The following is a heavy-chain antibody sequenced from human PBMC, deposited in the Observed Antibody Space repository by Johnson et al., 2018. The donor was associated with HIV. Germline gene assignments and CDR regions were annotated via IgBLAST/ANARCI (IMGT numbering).Heavy chain of an antibody. J-gene: IGHJ3*02. V-gene: IGHV3-23*04. CDR2: ISGSGGSA. CDR1: GFTFSSYA. Sequence: VQLVESGGGVVQPGRSLRLSCAASGFTFSSYAIPWVRQAPGKGLEGVSAISGSGGSAYYADSVKGRFTISRDNSKNTLYLQMNSLRAEDTAVYYCAKEEEDAFDIWGQGTMVTVSS. CDR3: AKEEEDAFDI.